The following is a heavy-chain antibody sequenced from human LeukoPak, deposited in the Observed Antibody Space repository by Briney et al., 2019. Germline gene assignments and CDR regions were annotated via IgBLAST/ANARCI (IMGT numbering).Heavy chain of an antibody. CDR3: AKVSANSRSGDLELNYMDV. V-gene: IGHV3-23*01. CDR1: GFNLSSYA. Sequence: PGGSLRLSCAASGFNLSSYAMSWVRQAPGKGLELGSAISGSGGSTYYADPVKGRFTISRDNSKNTLYLQMNSLRADVRAVYSGAKVSANSRSGDLELNYMDVWGKGATVT. D-gene: IGHD6-13*01. CDR2: ISGSGGST. J-gene: IGHJ6*03.